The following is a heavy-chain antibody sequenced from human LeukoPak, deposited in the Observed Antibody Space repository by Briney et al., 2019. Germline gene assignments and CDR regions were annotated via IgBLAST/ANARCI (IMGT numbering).Heavy chain of an antibody. D-gene: IGHD3-3*01. CDR1: GYSISSGYY. Sequence: SETLSLTCAVSGYSISSGYYWGWIRQPPGKGLEWIGSIYHSGSTYYNPSLKSRVTISVDTSKNQFSLKLSSVTAADTAVYYCARESGEYYDFWSGYWYYFDYWGQGTLVTVSS. CDR3: ARESGEYYDFWSGYWYYFDY. J-gene: IGHJ4*02. CDR2: IYHSGST. V-gene: IGHV4-38-2*02.